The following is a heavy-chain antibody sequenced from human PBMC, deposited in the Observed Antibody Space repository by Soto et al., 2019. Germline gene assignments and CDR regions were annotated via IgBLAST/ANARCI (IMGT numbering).Heavy chain of an antibody. V-gene: IGHV3-66*01. CDR2: IYSGGST. CDR1: GFTVSSNY. Sequence: GGSLRLSCAASGFTVSSNYMTWVRQAPGKGLEWVTTIYSGGSTWYAGSVRGRFTISRDNSKNTLYLQMNSLRAEDTAMYFCARDYYDSSGHLLAFDIWGQGTMVTVSS. D-gene: IGHD3-22*01. J-gene: IGHJ3*02. CDR3: ARDYYDSSGHLLAFDI.